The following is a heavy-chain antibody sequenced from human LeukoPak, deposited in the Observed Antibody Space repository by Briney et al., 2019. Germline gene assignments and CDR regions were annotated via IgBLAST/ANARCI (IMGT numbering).Heavy chain of an antibody. D-gene: IGHD5-12*01. J-gene: IGHJ4*02. V-gene: IGHV3-74*01. Sequence: PGGSLRLSCAAPGFTFSSYWMHWVRHAPGKGLVWVSRINSDGSSTSYADSVKGRFTISRDNAKNTLYLQMNSLRAEDTAVYYCARDTNSGYSGYDPFDYWGQGTLVTVSS. CDR1: GFTFSSYW. CDR2: INSDGSST. CDR3: ARDTNSGYSGYDPFDY.